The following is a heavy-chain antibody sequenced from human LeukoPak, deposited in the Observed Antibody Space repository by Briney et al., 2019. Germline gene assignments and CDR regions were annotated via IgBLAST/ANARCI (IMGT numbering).Heavy chain of an antibody. Sequence: ASVKVSCKASGYTFTGYYMHWVRQAPGQGLEWMGWINPNSGGTNYAQKFQGRVTMTRDTSISTAYMELSGLRSDDTAVYYCARDMVRGAARPGYWGQGTLVTVSS. J-gene: IGHJ4*02. CDR2: INPNSGGT. CDR1: GYTFTGYY. CDR3: ARDMVRGAARPGY. D-gene: IGHD6-6*01. V-gene: IGHV1-2*02.